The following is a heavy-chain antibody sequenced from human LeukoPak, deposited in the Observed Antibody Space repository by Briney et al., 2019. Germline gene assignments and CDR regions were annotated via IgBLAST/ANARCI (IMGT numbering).Heavy chain of an antibody. Sequence: GGSLRLSRAASGFTFDDYAMHWVRQAPGKGLEWVSGISWNSGSIGYADSVKGRFTISRDNAKNSLYLQMNSLRAEDTALYYCAKADYGDYFSPFDYWGQGTLVTVSS. CDR3: AKADYGDYFSPFDY. J-gene: IGHJ4*02. CDR1: GFTFDDYA. D-gene: IGHD4-17*01. V-gene: IGHV3-9*01. CDR2: ISWNSGSI.